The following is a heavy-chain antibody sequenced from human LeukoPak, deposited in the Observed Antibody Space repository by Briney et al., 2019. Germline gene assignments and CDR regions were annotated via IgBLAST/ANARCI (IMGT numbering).Heavy chain of an antibody. CDR1: GFTFSSYA. V-gene: IGHV3-23*01. CDR3: AKRTMSALAS. D-gene: IGHD5-24*01. CDR2: ISGSGGST. J-gene: IGHJ4*02. Sequence: GGSLRLSCAASGFTFSSYAVSWVRQAPGKGLEWVSAISGSGGSTYYADSVKGRFTISRDNSKNMVYLQMNSLTVEDAATYYCAKRTMSALASWGQGPLLIVSS.